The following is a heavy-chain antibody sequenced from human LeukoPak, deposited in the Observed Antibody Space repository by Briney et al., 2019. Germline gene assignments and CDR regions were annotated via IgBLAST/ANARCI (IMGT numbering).Heavy chain of an antibody. CDR1: GFTFSSYA. CDR3: ARDDSNIVATTKAFDY. D-gene: IGHD5-12*01. CDR2: ISDSGGST. Sequence: GGSLRLSCAASGFTFSSYAMSWVRQAPGKGLEWVSVISDSGGSTYYADSVKGRFTIYRDNSKNTLYLQMDSLRAEDTAVYFCARDDSNIVATTKAFDYWGQGTLVTVSS. J-gene: IGHJ4*02. V-gene: IGHV3-23*01.